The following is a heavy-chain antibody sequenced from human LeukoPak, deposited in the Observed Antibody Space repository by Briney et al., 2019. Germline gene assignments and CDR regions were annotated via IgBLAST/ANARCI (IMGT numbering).Heavy chain of an antibody. V-gene: IGHV3-74*01. Sequence: GGSLRLSCAASVFIFSSYWMHWVRRARAKGLVWVSRINTDGSTTNYADSVKGRFTISRDNAENTLYLQMNSLRAEDTAVYYCARGSPAAVWGQGALVTVSS. CDR1: VFIFSSYW. CDR3: ARGSPAAV. CDR2: INTDGSTT. D-gene: IGHD6-25*01. J-gene: IGHJ4*02.